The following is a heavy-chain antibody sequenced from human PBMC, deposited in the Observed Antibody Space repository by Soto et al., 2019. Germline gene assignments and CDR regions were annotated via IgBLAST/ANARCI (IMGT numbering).Heavy chain of an antibody. V-gene: IGHV4-59*08. CDR1: GDAMSSYY. J-gene: IGHJ5*02. CDR3: ARAVVVAATAKFNWFDP. Sequence: PSETLFLTWTVAGDAMSSYYCSCRRQPPGKGLEWIGYIYYSGSTNYNPSLKSRVTISVDTSKNQFSLKLSSVTAADTAVYYCARAVVVAATAKFNWFDPWGQGTLVTVSS. CDR2: IYYSGST. D-gene: IGHD2-15*01.